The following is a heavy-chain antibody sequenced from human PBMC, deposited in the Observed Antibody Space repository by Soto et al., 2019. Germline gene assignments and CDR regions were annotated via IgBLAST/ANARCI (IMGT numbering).Heavy chain of an antibody. CDR3: ARGGPDLPWDGYRRYFDY. V-gene: IGHV4-59*01. CDR2: IYYSGST. Sequence: QVQLQESGPGLVKPSETLSLTCTVSGGSISSYYWSWIRQPPGKGLEWIGYIYYSGSTNYNPSLKSRVTISVDTSKNQFSLKLSSVTAADTAVYYCARGGPDLPWDGYRRYFDYWGQGTLVTVSS. CDR1: GGSISSYY. J-gene: IGHJ4*02. D-gene: IGHD5-12*01.